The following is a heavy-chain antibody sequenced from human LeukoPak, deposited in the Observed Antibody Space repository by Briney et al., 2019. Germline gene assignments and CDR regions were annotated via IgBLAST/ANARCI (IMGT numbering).Heavy chain of an antibody. J-gene: IGHJ4*02. CDR2: MKRDGSEI. CDR1: GFTFSTYW. D-gene: IGHD6-13*01. Sequence: PGGSLRLSCSASGFTFSTYWMSWVRQAPGKGLEWVANMKRDGSEIYYVDSVRGRFTISRDNARNSLYLQMNSLRAEDTAVYYCARDRDSSIVGTMDYWGQGTLVTVSS. CDR3: ARDRDSSIVGTMDY. V-gene: IGHV3-7*01.